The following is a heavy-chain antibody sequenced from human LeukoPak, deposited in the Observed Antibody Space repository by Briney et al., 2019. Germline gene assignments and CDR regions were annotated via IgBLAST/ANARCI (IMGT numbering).Heavy chain of an antibody. V-gene: IGHV3-30*02. D-gene: IGHD1-1*01. CDR2: IRNDGRSK. CDR3: ARDLESTGTQGWFDP. CDR1: GFTFSNYA. J-gene: IGHJ5*02. Sequence: GGSLRLSCAASGFTFSNYALHWVRQAPGEGLEWVAFIRNDGRSKYYADSVKGRFTISTDNSKNTMYLQMNSLRAEDTALYYCARDLESTGTQGWFDPWGQGTLVTVSS.